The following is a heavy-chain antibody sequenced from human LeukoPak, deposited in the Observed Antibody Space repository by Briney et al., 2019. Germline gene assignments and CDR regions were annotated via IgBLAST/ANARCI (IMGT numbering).Heavy chain of an antibody. CDR2: ISGSGGST. Sequence: GGSLRLSCAASGFTFSSYAMSWVRQAPGKGLEWVSAISGSGGSTYYADSVKGRFTISRDNSKNTLYLQMNSLRAEDTAVYYCAKAPWITMIVVAITDLDYWGQGTLVTVSS. J-gene: IGHJ4*02. D-gene: IGHD3-22*01. V-gene: IGHV3-23*01. CDR3: AKAPWITMIVVAITDLDY. CDR1: GFTFSSYA.